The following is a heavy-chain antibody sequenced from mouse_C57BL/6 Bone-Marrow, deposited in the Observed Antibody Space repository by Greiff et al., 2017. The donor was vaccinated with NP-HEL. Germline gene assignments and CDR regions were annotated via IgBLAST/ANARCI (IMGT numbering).Heavy chain of an antibody. CDR2: IDPANGNT. CDR1: GFNIKNTY. D-gene: IGHD1-1*01. CDR3: ARAIYYGSSYPYYFDY. V-gene: IGHV14-3*01. Sequence: VQLQQSVAELVRPGASVKLSCTASGFNIKNTYMHWVKQRPEQGLEWIGRIDPANGNTKYAPKFQGKATITADTSSNTAYLQLSSLTSEDTAIYYCARAIYYGSSYPYYFDYWGQGTTLTVSS. J-gene: IGHJ2*01.